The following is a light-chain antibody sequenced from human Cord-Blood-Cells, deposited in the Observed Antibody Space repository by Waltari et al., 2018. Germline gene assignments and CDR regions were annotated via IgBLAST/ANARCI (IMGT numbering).Light chain of an antibody. J-gene: IGLJ2*01. CDR1: SSDVGGYNY. CDR2: DVS. Sequence: QSALTQPRSVSGSPGQSVTISCTGTSSDVGGYNYVSWYQQHPGKAPKLMIYDVSKRPFGVLDRFSGSKSGNTASLTISGLQAEDEADYYCCSYAGSYTFVVFGGGTKLTVL. CDR3: CSYAGSYTFVV. V-gene: IGLV2-11*01.